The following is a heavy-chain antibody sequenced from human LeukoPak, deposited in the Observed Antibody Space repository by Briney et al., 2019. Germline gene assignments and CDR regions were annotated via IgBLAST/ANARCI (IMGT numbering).Heavy chain of an antibody. J-gene: IGHJ4*02. CDR1: GFTFSSYA. D-gene: IGHD5-12*01. Sequence: GGSLRLSCAASGFTFSSYAMHWVRQAPGKGLEWVAVISYDGSNKYYADSVKGRFTISRDNSKNTLYLEMNSLRAEDTAVYYCARDLISGYDWRFGDYWGQGTLVTVSS. CDR3: ARDLISGYDWRFGDY. V-gene: IGHV3-30-3*01. CDR2: ISYDGSNK.